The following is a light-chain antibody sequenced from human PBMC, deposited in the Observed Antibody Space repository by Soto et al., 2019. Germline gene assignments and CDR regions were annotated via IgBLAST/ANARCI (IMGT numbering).Light chain of an antibody. CDR3: CSYAGSYTHYV. V-gene: IGLV2-11*01. J-gene: IGLJ1*01. Sequence: QSALTQPRSVSGSPGQSVTISCTGTSSDVGTYNYVSWYQQHPGKAPKLLIYDVSKRPSGVPDRFSGPKSGNTASLTISGLQAEDEADYYCCSYAGSYTHYVFGTGTKLTVL. CDR2: DVS. CDR1: SSDVGTYNY.